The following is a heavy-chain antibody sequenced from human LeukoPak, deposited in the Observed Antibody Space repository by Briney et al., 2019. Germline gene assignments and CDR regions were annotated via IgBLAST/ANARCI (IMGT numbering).Heavy chain of an antibody. Sequence: ASVKVSCKASGYTFTSYDINWVRQATGQGLEWMGWMNPNSGNTGYAQKFQGRVTMTRNTSISTAYMVLSSLRSEDTAVYYCARALNGDDFWSGYPYYYYGMDVWGQGTTVTVSS. CDR2: MNPNSGNT. D-gene: IGHD3-3*01. CDR1: GYTFTSYD. V-gene: IGHV1-8*01. CDR3: ARALNGDDFWSGYPYYYYGMDV. J-gene: IGHJ6*02.